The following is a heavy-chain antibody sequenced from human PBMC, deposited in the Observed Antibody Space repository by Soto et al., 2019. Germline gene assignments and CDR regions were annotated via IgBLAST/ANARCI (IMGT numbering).Heavy chain of an antibody. CDR1: GGSISSGGYY. V-gene: IGHV4-31*03. D-gene: IGHD3-22*01. Sequence: SETLSLTCTVSGGSISSGGYYWSWIRQHPGKGLEWIGYIYYSGSTYYNPSLKSRVTISVDTSKNQFSLKLSSVTAADTAVYYCARVAHYYDSSGYYSPWFDPWGQGTLVTVSS. CDR3: ARVAHYYDSSGYYSPWFDP. CDR2: IYYSGST. J-gene: IGHJ5*02.